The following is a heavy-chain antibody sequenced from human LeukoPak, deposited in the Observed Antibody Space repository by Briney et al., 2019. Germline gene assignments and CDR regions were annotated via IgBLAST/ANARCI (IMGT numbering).Heavy chain of an antibody. CDR3: AVWYYYDSSGYYQPSDY. J-gene: IGHJ4*02. CDR1: GGTFSSYA. D-gene: IGHD3-22*01. Sequence: GASVKVSCKASGGTFSSYAISWVRQAPGQGLEWMGRIIPILGIANYAQKFQGRVTITADKSTSTAHMELSSLRSEDTAVYYCAVWYYYDSSGYYQPSDYWGQGTLVTVSS. CDR2: IIPILGIA. V-gene: IGHV1-69*04.